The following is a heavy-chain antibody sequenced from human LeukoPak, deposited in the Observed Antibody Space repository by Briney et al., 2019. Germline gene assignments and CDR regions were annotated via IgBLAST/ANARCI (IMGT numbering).Heavy chain of an antibody. D-gene: IGHD3-22*01. Sequence: ASVKVSCKASGYTFTSYGISWVRQAPGQGLEWMGWISAYNGNTNYAQKLQGRVTMTTDTSTRTAYMELWSLRSDDTAVYYCARGGGYYDSSGYYYVAFDIWGQGTMVTVSS. CDR3: ARGGGYYDSSGYYYVAFDI. J-gene: IGHJ3*02. V-gene: IGHV1-18*01. CDR2: ISAYNGNT. CDR1: GYTFTSYG.